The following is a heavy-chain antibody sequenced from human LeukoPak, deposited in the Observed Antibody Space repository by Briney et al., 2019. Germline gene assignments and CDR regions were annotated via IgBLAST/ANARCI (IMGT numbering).Heavy chain of an antibody. D-gene: IGHD5-24*01. CDR2: IRSRANNYAT. Sequence: GGSLRLSCAASGFTFSGSAIHWVRQASGKGLEWVGRIRSRANNYATAYAASVKGRFTISRDDSKNTASLQMNSLKTDDTAVYYCARAGDGYNIDYWGQGTLVTVSS. J-gene: IGHJ4*02. V-gene: IGHV3-73*01. CDR1: GFTFSGSA. CDR3: ARAGDGYNIDY.